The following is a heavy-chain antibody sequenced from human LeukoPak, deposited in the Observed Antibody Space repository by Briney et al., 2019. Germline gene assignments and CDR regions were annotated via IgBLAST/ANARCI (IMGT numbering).Heavy chain of an antibody. J-gene: IGHJ1*01. D-gene: IGHD3-22*01. CDR1: GGSFSGYY. CDR3: ARGPTYYYDSSGYSFFFQH. V-gene: IGHV4-34*01. CDR2: INHSGST. Sequence: PSETLSLTCDVYGGSFSGYYWSWIRQPPGKGLEWIGEINHSGSTNYNPSLKSRVTISVDTSKNQFSLKLSSVTAADTAVYYCARGPTYYYDSSGYSFFFQHWGQGTLVTVSS.